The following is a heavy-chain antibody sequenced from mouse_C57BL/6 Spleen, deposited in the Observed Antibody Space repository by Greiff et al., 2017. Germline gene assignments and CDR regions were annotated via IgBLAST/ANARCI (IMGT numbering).Heavy chain of an antibody. V-gene: IGHV5-16*01. Sequence: EVKLVESEGGLVQPGSSMKLSCTASGFTFSDYYMAWVRQVPEKGLEWVANINYDGSSTYYLDSLKSRFIISRDNAKNILYLQMSSRKSEDTATYYCAREGFTTVVGDAMDYWGQGTSVTVSS. J-gene: IGHJ4*01. CDR2: INYDGSST. D-gene: IGHD1-1*01. CDR1: GFTFSDYY. CDR3: AREGFTTVVGDAMDY.